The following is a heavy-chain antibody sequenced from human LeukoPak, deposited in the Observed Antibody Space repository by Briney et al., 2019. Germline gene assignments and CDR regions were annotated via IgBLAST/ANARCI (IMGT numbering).Heavy chain of an antibody. J-gene: IGHJ4*02. CDR1: GYTFTSYG. CDR2: ISAYNGNT. Sequence: ASVKVSCKASGYTFTSYGISWVRQAPGQGLEWMGCISAYNGNTNYAQKLQGRVTMTTDTSTSTAYMELRSLRSDDTAVYYCARVPYYYDSSGYYSFDYWGQGTLVTVSS. D-gene: IGHD3-22*01. CDR3: ARVPYYYDSSGYYSFDY. V-gene: IGHV1-18*01.